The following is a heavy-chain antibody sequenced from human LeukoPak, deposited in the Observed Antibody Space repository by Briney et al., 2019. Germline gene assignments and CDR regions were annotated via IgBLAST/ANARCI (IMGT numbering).Heavy chain of an antibody. CDR1: GFTFTSAW. D-gene: IGHD1-20*01. CDR3: STLTSRGLSDS. Sequence: GGSLRLSCAASGFTFTSAWMNWVRQAPGKGMEWVGRIKSKADGETIDYAAPVKGRFTFSRDDSKNMLYLQMNSLKSEDTAVYYCSTLTSRGLSDSWGQGTLVTVSS. CDR2: IKSKADGETI. V-gene: IGHV3-15*07. J-gene: IGHJ4*02.